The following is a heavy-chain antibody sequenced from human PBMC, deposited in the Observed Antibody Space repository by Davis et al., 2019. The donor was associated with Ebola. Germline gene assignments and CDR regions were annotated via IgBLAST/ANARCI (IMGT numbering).Heavy chain of an antibody. CDR3: ASGKDGYYGGY. V-gene: IGHV1-69*13. CDR2: IIPIYGTG. Sequence: SVKVSCKASGYTFTSYDINWVRQAPGQGLEWMGGIIPIYGTGNYAQKFQGRVTITADDSTSTAYMELSSLRSEDTAVYYCASGKDGYYGGYWGQGTLVTVSS. D-gene: IGHD4-23*01. CDR1: GYTFTSYD. J-gene: IGHJ4*02.